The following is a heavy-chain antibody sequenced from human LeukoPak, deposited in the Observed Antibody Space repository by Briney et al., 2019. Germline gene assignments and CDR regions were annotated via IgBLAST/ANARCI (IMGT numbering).Heavy chain of an antibody. CDR3: ARTRVYCSSTSCYPSHFDP. Sequence: SETLSLTCTVSGGSISSYYWSWIRQPPGKGLECIGSIYYSGSTNYNPSLKSRVTISVDTSKNQFSLKLSSVTAADTAVYYCARTRVYCSSTSCYPSHFDPWGQGTLVTVSS. CDR2: IYYSGST. J-gene: IGHJ5*02. CDR1: GGSISSYY. V-gene: IGHV4-59*01. D-gene: IGHD2-2*01.